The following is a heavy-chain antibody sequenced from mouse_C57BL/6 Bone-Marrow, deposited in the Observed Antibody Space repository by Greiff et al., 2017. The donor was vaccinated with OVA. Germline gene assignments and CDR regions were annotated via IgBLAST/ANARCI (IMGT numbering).Heavy chain of an antibody. J-gene: IGHJ4*01. D-gene: IGHD1-1*01. CDR1: GFTFSDFY. CDR3: ARDALYYYGSSSYYAMDY. CDR2: SRNKANDYTT. Sequence: EVKVVESGGGLVQSGRSLRLSCATSGFTFSDFYMEWVRQAPGKGLEWIAASRNKANDYTTEYSASVKGRFIVSRDTSQSILYLQMNALRAEDTAIYYCARDALYYYGSSSYYAMDYWGQGTSVTVSS. V-gene: IGHV7-1*01.